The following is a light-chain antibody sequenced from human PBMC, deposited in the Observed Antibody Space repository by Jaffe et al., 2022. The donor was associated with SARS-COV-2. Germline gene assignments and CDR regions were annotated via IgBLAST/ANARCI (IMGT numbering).Light chain of an antibody. CDR2: WAS. CDR1: QSVLHSPNNKNY. CDR3: QQYYDARHIT. Sequence: DIVMTQSPDSLAVSLGERATINCKSSQSVLHSPNNKNYLAWYQQKPGQPPKLLIHWASTRESGVPDRFSGSGSGTDFTLTISSLQAEDVAVYYCQQYYDARHITFGPGTKVDIK. J-gene: IGKJ3*01. V-gene: IGKV4-1*01.